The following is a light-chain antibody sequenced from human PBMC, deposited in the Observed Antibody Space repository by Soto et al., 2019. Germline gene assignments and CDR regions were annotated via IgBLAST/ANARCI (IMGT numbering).Light chain of an antibody. Sequence: DFQMTQSPSSLSASVGARVTISCRASQNIDNYLNWYQQKPGQAPKLLIYAASRLQSGAPSRFSGSGSGRDFTLTISSLQPEDFATYYCQQSYNTPNTFGQGTKLEIK. CDR2: AAS. V-gene: IGKV1-39*01. J-gene: IGKJ2*01. CDR3: QQSYNTPNT. CDR1: QNIDNY.